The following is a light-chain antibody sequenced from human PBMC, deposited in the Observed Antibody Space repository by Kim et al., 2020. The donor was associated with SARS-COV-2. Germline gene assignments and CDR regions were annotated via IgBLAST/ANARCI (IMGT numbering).Light chain of an antibody. CDR3: QQSNNFPIT. Sequence: DVQMTQSPSSVSASVGDTVTITCRASQGIASWLAWYQQKPGKAPKLLIYAASALQSGVPSRFSGSGSGREFTLTIRSLQPEDVATYFCQQSNNFPITLGQGTRLEIK. V-gene: IGKV1-12*01. J-gene: IGKJ5*01. CDR2: AAS. CDR1: QGIASW.